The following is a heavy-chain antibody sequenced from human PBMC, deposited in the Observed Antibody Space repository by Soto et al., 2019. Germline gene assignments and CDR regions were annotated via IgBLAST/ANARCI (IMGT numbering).Heavy chain of an antibody. CDR2: IIPIFGTA. V-gene: IGHV1-69*13. CDR3: AARITMEFYYYGMDV. D-gene: IGHD3-10*01. J-gene: IGHJ6*02. CDR1: GGTFSSYA. Sequence: GASVKVSCKASGGTFSSYAISWVRQAPGQGLEWMGGIIPIFGTANYAQKFQGRVTITADESTSTAYMELSSLRSEDTAVYYCAARITMEFYYYGMDVWGQGTTVTVSS.